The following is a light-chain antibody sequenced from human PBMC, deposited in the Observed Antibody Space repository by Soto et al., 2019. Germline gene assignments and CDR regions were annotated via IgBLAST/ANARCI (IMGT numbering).Light chain of an antibody. CDR2: DVS. CDR1: QNINNW. V-gene: IGKV1-5*01. J-gene: IGKJ4*01. CDR3: QQYNNY. Sequence: DTQMTQYPSTLSASIGDRVTITCRASQNINNWLAWYQQKPGKAPKLLIYDVSRLKSGVPSRFSGSGPGTEFTFTISSLQPDDSANYYVQQYNNYFGGGTKVEI.